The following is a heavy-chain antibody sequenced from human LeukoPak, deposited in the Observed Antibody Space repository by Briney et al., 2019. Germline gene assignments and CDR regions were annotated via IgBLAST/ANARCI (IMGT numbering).Heavy chain of an antibody. CDR2: IYYSGST. V-gene: IGHV4-39*01. CDR3: ARLRYRLRPFDI. J-gene: IGHJ3*02. D-gene: IGHD1-14*01. CDR1: GGSISNSDYY. Sequence: SETLSLTCTVSGGSISNSDYYWDWIRQPPGKGLEWIGNIYYSGSTYYNPSLKSRVTISVDTSKNQFSLRLSSVTAADTAVYYCARLRYRLRPFDIWGQGTMVTVSS.